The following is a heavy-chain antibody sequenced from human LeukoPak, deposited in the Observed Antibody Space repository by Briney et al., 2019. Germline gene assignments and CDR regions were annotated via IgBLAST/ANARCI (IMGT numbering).Heavy chain of an antibody. Sequence: PGGSLRLSCAASGFTFSNHWMTWVRQAPGKGLEWVANINQDGSDKNYVDSVKGRFTISRDNAKSSLYLQMNSLRAEDTAVYYCARVGYDSSGYYYGRSYNWFDPWGQGTLVTVSS. J-gene: IGHJ5*02. CDR2: INQDGSDK. CDR1: GFTFSNHW. V-gene: IGHV3-7*01. D-gene: IGHD3-22*01. CDR3: ARVGYDSSGYYYGRSYNWFDP.